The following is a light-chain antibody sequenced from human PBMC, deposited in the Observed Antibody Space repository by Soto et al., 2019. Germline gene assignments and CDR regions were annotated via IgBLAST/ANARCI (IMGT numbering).Light chain of an antibody. Sequence: DIQMTQSPSTLSASVGDRVTIICRASQSISSWLAWYQQKPGKAPKLLIYKASSLESGVPSRFSGSGSGTEFTLTISSLQPDDFATYYCQQYNSYSGYTFGQGTKLEIK. CDR1: QSISSW. CDR3: QQYNSYSGYT. CDR2: KAS. J-gene: IGKJ2*01. V-gene: IGKV1-5*03.